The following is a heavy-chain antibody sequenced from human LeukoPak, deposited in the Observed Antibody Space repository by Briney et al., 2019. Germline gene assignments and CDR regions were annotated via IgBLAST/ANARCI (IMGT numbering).Heavy chain of an antibody. V-gene: IGHV4-59*01. CDR3: ARGPAIAAAEPPFDY. CDR1: GGSISSYY. Sequence: SETLSLTGTVSGGSISSYYWSWIRQPPGKGLEWIGYIYYSGSTNYNPSLKSRVTISVDTSKNQFSLKLSSVTAADTAVYYCARGPAIAAAEPPFDYWGQGTLVTVSS. J-gene: IGHJ4*02. D-gene: IGHD6-13*01. CDR2: IYYSGST.